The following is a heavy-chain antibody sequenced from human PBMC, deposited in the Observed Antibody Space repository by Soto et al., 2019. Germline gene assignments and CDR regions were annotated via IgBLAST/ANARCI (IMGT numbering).Heavy chain of an antibody. CDR1: GGSFSGYY. D-gene: IGHD3-9*01. J-gene: IGHJ4*02. CDR3: ARAPGQIVLRYFFRRYFDY. V-gene: IGHV4-34*01. Sequence: PSETLSLTCAVYGGSFSGYYWSWIRQPPGKGLEWIGEINHSGSTNYNPSLKSRVTISVDTSKNQFSLKLSSVTAADTAVYYCARAPGQIVLRYFFRRYFDYWGQGTLVTVSS. CDR2: INHSGST.